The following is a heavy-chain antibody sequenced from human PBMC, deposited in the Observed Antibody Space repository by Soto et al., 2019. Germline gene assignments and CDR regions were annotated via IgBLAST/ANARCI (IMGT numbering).Heavy chain of an antibody. Sequence: QVQLVQSGAEVKKPGASVKVSCKASGYTFTRYDVNWVRQATGQGLEWMGWMNPNSGNTGYAQKFQGRVTMTRNTSISTAYMELSGLISEDTAVYYCARELTMIVDNWGQGTLVAVSS. CDR1: GYTFTRYD. J-gene: IGHJ4*02. CDR2: MNPNSGNT. D-gene: IGHD3-22*01. CDR3: ARELTMIVDN. V-gene: IGHV1-8*01.